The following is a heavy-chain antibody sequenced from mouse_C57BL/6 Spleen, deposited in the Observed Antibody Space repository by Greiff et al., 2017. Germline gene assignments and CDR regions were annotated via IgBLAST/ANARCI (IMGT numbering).Heavy chain of an antibody. V-gene: IGHV3-6*01. CDR3: ARERDYDVNYAMDY. CDR2: ISYDGSN. CDR1: GYSITSGYY. Sequence: DVQLQESGPGLVKPSQSLSLTCSVTGYSITSGYYWNWIRQFPGNKLEWMGYISYDGSNNYNPTLKNRISITRDTSKNQFFLKLNSVTTEDTATYYCARERDYDVNYAMDYWGQGTSVTVSS. D-gene: IGHD2-4*01. J-gene: IGHJ4*01.